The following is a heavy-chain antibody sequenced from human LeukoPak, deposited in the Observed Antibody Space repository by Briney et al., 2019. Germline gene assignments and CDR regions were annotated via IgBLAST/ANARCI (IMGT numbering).Heavy chain of an antibody. D-gene: IGHD1-26*01. Sequence: GGSLRLSCAASGFMFNTYGMHWVRQAPGKGLEWVAVISYDGSNQNYADSVKGRFTISRDNSENTLYLEMNGLRAEDSAVYYCAKEEWEGNPHWYSWGQGTLVTVSS. CDR1: GFMFNTYG. CDR3: AKEEWEGNPHWYS. J-gene: IGHJ4*02. CDR2: ISYDGSNQ. V-gene: IGHV3-30*18.